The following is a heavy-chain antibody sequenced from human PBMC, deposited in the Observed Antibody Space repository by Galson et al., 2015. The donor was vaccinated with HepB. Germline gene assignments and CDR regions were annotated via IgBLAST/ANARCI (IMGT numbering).Heavy chain of an antibody. CDR3: AKDLNQALYYFDH. J-gene: IGHJ4*02. D-gene: IGHD3-16*02. CDR1: GFTFRNYG. V-gene: IGHV3-30*18. CDR2: ISFDGSNQ. Sequence: SLRLSCAVSGFTFRNYGMHWVRQAPGKRLEWVAAISFDGSNQVYVESVKGRFTISRDNSKNTLYLQMSSLRPGDTAVYYCAKDLNQALYYFDHWGQGTLVTVSS.